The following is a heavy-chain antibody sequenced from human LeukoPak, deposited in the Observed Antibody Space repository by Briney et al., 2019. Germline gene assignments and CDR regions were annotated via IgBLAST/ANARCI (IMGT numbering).Heavy chain of an antibody. V-gene: IGHV3-74*01. CDR2: INPDGTII. D-gene: IGHD1/OR15-1a*01. Sequence: GGSLRLSCVACGFTYTNYWMHWFRQVSGKGPVWVSGINPDGTIIDYADFVKGRFTISRDNAKNLLYLQMKGLRADDTALYYCAKDLSWNTAVRWGQGTLVTVSS. J-gene: IGHJ4*02. CDR3: AKDLSWNTAVR. CDR1: GFTYTNYW.